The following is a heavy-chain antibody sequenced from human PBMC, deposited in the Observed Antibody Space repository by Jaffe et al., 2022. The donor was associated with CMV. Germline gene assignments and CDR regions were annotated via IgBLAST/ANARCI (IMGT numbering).Heavy chain of an antibody. J-gene: IGHJ6*03. CDR1: GFTFSSYS. CDR3: ARDGNYFYDSSGYYRSYYYYYMDV. CDR2: ISSSSSYI. Sequence: EVQLVESGGGLVKPGGSLRLSCAASGFTFSSYSMNWVRQAPGKGLEWVSSISSSSSYIYYADSVKGRFTISRDNAKNSLYLQMNSLRAEDTAVYYCARDGNYFYDSSGYYRSYYYYYMDVWGKGTTVTVSS. D-gene: IGHD3-22*01. V-gene: IGHV3-21*01.